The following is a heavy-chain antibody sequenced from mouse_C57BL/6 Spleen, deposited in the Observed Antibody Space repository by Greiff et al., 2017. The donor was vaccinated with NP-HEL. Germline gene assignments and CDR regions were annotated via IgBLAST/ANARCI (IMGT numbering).Heavy chain of an antibody. J-gene: IGHJ4*01. CDR2: ISSGGDYI. CDR1: GFTFSSYA. CDR3: TLITTVVTPTMDY. Sequence: EVKLMESGEGLVKPGGSLKLSCAASGFTFSSYAMSWVRQTPEKRLEWVAYISSGGDYIYYADTVKGRFTISRDNARNTLYLQMSSLKSEDTAMYYCTLITTVVTPTMDYWGQGTSVTVSS. D-gene: IGHD1-1*01. V-gene: IGHV5-9-1*02.